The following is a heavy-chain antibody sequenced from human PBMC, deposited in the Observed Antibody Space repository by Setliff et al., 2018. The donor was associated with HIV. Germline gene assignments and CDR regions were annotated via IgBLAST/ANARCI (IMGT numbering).Heavy chain of an antibody. J-gene: IGHJ4*02. V-gene: IGHV3-21*04. Sequence: GGSLRLSCAASGFTFSSYRMNWVRQAPGKGLEWVSSIIRDSSYIFYTDSVKGRFTNSRDNAKNSLYLQLNSLRPEDTAVYYCARDKDEDYGSTSFDYWGQGILVTVSS. D-gene: IGHD4-17*01. CDR3: ARDKDEDYGSTSFDY. CDR1: GFTFSSYR. CDR2: IIRDSSYI.